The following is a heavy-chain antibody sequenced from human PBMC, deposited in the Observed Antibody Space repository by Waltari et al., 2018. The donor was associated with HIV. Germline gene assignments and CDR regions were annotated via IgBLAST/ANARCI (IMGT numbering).Heavy chain of an antibody. CDR2: INPNSGGT. CDR1: GYTFTGYY. D-gene: IGHD3-22*01. CDR3: ASANYYDSSGYYNDAFDI. Sequence: QVQLVQSGAEVKKPGASVKVSCKASGYTFTGYYMHWVRQAPGQGLEWRGWINPNSGGTNDAQKFQGRVTMTRDTSISTAYMELSRLRSDDTAVYYCASANYYDSSGYYNDAFDIWGQGTMVTVSS. J-gene: IGHJ3*02. V-gene: IGHV1-2*02.